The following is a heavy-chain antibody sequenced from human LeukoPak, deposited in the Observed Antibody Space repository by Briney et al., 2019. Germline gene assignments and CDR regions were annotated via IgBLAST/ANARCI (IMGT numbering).Heavy chain of an antibody. Sequence: GGSPRLSCAASGFTFSSYAMHWVRQAPGKGLEWVSAISGSGGSTYYADSVKGRFTISRDNSKNTLYLQMNSLRAEDTAVYYCAKANLHTAIEGFDYWGQGTLVTVSS. CDR2: ISGSGGST. CDR3: AKANLHTAIEGFDY. V-gene: IGHV3-23*01. CDR1: GFTFSSYA. D-gene: IGHD5-18*01. J-gene: IGHJ4*02.